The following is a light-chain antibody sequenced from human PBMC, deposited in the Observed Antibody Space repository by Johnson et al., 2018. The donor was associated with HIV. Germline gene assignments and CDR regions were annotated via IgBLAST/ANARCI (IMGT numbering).Light chain of an antibody. CDR3: GTWDSSLISNV. V-gene: IGLV1-51*01. Sequence: QSVLTQPPSVSAAPGQKVTISCSGSSSNIGNNYVSWYQQLPGTAPKLLIYDNNKRPSGIPDRFSGSKSGTSATLGITGLQTGDEADYYCGTWDSSLISNVFGPGTKVTVI. CDR1: SSNIGNNY. CDR2: DNN. J-gene: IGLJ1*01.